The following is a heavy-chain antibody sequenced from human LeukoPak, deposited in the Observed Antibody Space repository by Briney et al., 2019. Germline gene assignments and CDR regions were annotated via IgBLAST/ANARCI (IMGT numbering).Heavy chain of an antibody. D-gene: IGHD3-3*01. V-gene: IGHV1-2*02. J-gene: IGHJ5*02. CDR2: INPNSGGT. Sequence: ASVKVSCKASGYTFTGYYMHWVRQAPGQGLEWMGWINPNSGGTNYAQKFQGRVTMTRDTSISTAYMELSRLRSEDTAVYYCARGNIELRFLEWSMGWFDPWGQGTLVTVSS. CDR3: ARGNIELRFLEWSMGWFDP. CDR1: GYTFTGYY.